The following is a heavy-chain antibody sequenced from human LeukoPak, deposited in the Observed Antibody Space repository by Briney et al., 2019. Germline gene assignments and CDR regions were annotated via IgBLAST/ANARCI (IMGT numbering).Heavy chain of an antibody. CDR1: GGSFGGYY. Sequence: SETLSLTCAVYGGSFGGYYWSWIRQPPGKGLEWIGEINHSGSTNYNPSLKSRVTISVDTSKNQFSLKLSSVTAADTAVYYCARHDYYGSGSYYSFLNYFDYWGQGTLVTVSS. D-gene: IGHD3-10*01. CDR2: INHSGST. V-gene: IGHV4-34*01. J-gene: IGHJ4*02. CDR3: ARHDYYGSGSYYSFLNYFDY.